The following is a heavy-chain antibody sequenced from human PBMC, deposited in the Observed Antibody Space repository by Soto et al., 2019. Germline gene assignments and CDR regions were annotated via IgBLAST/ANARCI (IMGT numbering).Heavy chain of an antibody. CDR3: ARDEGGSDYGC. V-gene: IGHV1-18*01. CDR1: RYTFTSYG. J-gene: IGHJ4*02. D-gene: IGHD1-26*01. CDR2: ISDYNGNT. Sequence: QVQLVQSGAEAKKPGASVKVSCKASRYTFTSYGISWVRQAPGQGLEWMGWISDYNGNTNYAQKLLGRVTMNTDTSTSTAYMELRSLRADDRAVYYFARDEGGSDYGCWGQGTLVSVSS.